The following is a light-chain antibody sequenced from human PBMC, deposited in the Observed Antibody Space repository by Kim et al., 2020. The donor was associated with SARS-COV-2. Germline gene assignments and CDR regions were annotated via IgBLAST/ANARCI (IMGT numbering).Light chain of an antibody. J-gene: IGKJ1*01. CDR1: QTVSSW. CDR2: EAS. V-gene: IGKV1-5*01. Sequence: ASIGRRVACRGRASQTVSSWLVWYQQKPGQAPNLLIYEASTLESGVPSRFSGSGSGTEFTLTISSLQPDDFATYYCQQYRSYPWTFGQGTKVDIK. CDR3: QQYRSYPWT.